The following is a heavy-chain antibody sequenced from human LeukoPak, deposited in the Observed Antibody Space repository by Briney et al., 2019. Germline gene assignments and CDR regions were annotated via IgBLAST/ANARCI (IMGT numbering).Heavy chain of an antibody. CDR3: ARSPRANWGLIDY. J-gene: IGHJ4*02. D-gene: IGHD7-27*01. CDR1: GYTFTGYY. Sequence: ASVKVSCNASGYTFTGYYMHWVRQAPGQGLEWMGWINPNSGGTNYAQKFQGRVTMTRDTSISTAYMELSRLRSDDTAVYYCARSPRANWGLIDYWGQGTLVTVSS. CDR2: INPNSGGT. V-gene: IGHV1-2*02.